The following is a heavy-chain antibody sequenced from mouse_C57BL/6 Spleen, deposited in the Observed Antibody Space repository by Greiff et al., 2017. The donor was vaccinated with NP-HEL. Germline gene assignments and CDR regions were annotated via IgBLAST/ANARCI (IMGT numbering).Heavy chain of an antibody. D-gene: IGHD2-2*01. CDR1: GYAFSSSW. V-gene: IGHV1-82*01. J-gene: IGHJ4*01. CDR3: ARSGYDEGYAMDY. Sequence: VKLVESGPELVKPGASVKISCKASGYAFSSSWMNWVKQRPGKGLEWIGRIYPGDGDTNYNGKFKGKATLTADKSSSTAYMQLSSLTSEDSAVYFCARSGYDEGYAMDYWGQGTSVTVSS. CDR2: IYPGDGDT.